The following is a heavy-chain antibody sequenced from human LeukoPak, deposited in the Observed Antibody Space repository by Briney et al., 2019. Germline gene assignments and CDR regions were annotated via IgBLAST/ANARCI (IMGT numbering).Heavy chain of an antibody. Sequence: SETLSLTCTVSGDSISSYYWSWIRQPPGQGLEWIGYIFYSGSTSYNPSLKSRVTISIDTSKNQFSLKLSSVTAADTAVYYCARDPGITIFGVVTDDAFDIWGQGTMVTVSS. CDR3: ARDPGITIFGVVTDDAFDI. D-gene: IGHD3-3*01. CDR1: GDSISSYY. J-gene: IGHJ3*02. V-gene: IGHV4-59*01. CDR2: IFYSGST.